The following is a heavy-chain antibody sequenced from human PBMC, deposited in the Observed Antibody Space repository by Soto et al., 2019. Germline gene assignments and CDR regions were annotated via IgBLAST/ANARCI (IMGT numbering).Heavy chain of an antibody. CDR2: VYPSDSDV. J-gene: IGHJ5*02. D-gene: IGHD3-3*02. CDR1: GYRFSRSW. V-gene: IGHV5-51*01. Sequence: PGDSLTLSCQGTGYRFSRSWIGWVRQKPGKGLEWLGNVYPSDSDVRYSPAFEGQVTISADNSINTAYLQLLNLKASDTAIYYCTKGANGHFYAWGQGSRVTLAS. CDR3: TKGANGHFYA.